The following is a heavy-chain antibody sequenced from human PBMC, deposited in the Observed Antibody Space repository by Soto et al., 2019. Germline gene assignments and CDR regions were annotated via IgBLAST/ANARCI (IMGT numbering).Heavy chain of an antibody. CDR1: GGSISSSSYY. CDR3: ARHSSSTSLDY. CDR2: IYYSGST. V-gene: IGHV4-39*01. J-gene: IGHJ4*02. Sequence: SETLSLTCTVSGGSISSSSYYWGWIRQPPGKGLEWIGSIYYSGSTYYNPSLKSRVTISVDTSKNQFSLKLSSVTAADTAVYYCARHSSSTSLDYWGQGTLVTVSS. D-gene: IGHD2-2*01.